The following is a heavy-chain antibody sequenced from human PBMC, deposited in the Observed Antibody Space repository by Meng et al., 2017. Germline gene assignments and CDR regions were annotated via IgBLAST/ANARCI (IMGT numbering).Heavy chain of an antibody. CDR3: ARDEDISAAGKLFGDY. CDR1: GYNFPDYY. Sequence: QLVQSRGRGKKPGASVKVSRKPSGYNFPDYYIHRVRRDPGQGLEWMGRINPKSGDTHYAQKFQARVTMSGDTSISTAYMELSRLRSDDTAMYYCARDEDISAAGKLFGDYWGQGTLVTVSS. D-gene: IGHD6-25*01. CDR2: INPKSGDT. J-gene: IGHJ4*02. V-gene: IGHV1-2*06.